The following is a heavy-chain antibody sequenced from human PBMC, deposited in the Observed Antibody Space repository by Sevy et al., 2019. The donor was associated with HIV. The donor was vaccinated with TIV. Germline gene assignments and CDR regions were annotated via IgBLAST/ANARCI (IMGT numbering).Heavy chain of an antibody. CDR3: AKNTAAVGTGGFDY. CDR2: IQYDGRNT. Sequence: GGSLRLSCTTSGFTFSYSGMYWVRQAPGKGLEWVTFIQYDGRNTHYADSVKGRFTISRDNSKNTLYLQMNSLRGDETAVYYCAKNTAAVGTGGFDYWGQGALVTVSS. V-gene: IGHV3-30*02. CDR1: GFTFSYSG. D-gene: IGHD6-13*01. J-gene: IGHJ4*02.